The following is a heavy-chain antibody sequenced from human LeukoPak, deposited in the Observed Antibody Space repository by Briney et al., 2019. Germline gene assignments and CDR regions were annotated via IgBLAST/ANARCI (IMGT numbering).Heavy chain of an antibody. D-gene: IGHD6-19*01. V-gene: IGHV4-61*02. Sequence: SQTLSLTRTVSGGSISSDTYYWSWIRQPAGKGLEWIGRIFTSGRTDYNPSLMSRVAMSVDTSKNQFCLKLSSVTAADTAVYFCARVQFGAAGSFDCWGQGTLVTVSS. J-gene: IGHJ4*02. CDR1: GGSISSDTYY. CDR3: ARVQFGAAGSFDC. CDR2: IFTSGRT.